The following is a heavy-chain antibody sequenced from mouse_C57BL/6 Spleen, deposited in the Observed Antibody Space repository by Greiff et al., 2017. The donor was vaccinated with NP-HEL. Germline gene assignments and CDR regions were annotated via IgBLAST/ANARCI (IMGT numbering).Heavy chain of an antibody. V-gene: IGHV1-26*01. CDR3: ARQDDYEAWFAY. Sequence: VQLQQSGPELVKPGASVKISCKASGYTFTDYYMNWVKQSHGKSLEWIGDINPNNGGTSYNQKFKGKATLTVDKSSSTAYMELRSLTSEDSAVYYCARQDDYEAWFAYWGQGTLVTVSA. D-gene: IGHD2-4*01. CDR2: INPNNGGT. J-gene: IGHJ3*01. CDR1: GYTFTDYY.